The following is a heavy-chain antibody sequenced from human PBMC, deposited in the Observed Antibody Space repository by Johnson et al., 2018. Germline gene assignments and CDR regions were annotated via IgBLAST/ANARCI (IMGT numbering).Heavy chain of an antibody. CDR3: PRRQVWQQLYDALDI. Sequence: QLVESGAEVKKXGESXKIXCQGSGYSFTSYWSGWVRQMPGKGLEWMGIIYPGDSDTRYSPSFQGQVPISADKSISTAYLPWSSLKASDTAMYYCPRRQVWQQLYDALDIWGQGTMVTVAS. J-gene: IGHJ3*02. D-gene: IGHD6-13*01. CDR2: IYPGDSDT. CDR1: GYSFTSYW. V-gene: IGHV5-51*01.